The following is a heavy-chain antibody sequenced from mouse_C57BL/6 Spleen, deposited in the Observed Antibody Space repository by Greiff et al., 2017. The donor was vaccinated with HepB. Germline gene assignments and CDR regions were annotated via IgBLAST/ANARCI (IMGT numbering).Heavy chain of an antibody. CDR2: ISSGGSYT. Sequence: EVKLVESGGDLVKPGGSLKLSCAASGFTFSSYGMSWVRQTPDKRLEWVATISSGGSYTYYPDSVKGRFTISRDNAKNTLYLQMSSLKSEDTAMYYCARRLYDDYDGAWFAYWGQGTLVTVSA. D-gene: IGHD2-4*01. V-gene: IGHV5-6*02. J-gene: IGHJ3*01. CDR3: ARRLYDDYDGAWFAY. CDR1: GFTFSSYG.